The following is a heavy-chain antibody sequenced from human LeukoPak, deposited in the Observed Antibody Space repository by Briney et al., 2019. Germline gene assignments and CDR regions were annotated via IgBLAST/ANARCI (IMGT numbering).Heavy chain of an antibody. Sequence: PGGSLRPSCAASGFTFSSYDMHWVRRATGKGLEWVSSIGTAGDTYYPGSVKGRFTISRENAKNSLYLQMNSLRAGHTAVYYCARVRRGYYYYGMDVWGQGTTVTVSS. CDR3: ARVRRGYYYYGMDV. CDR1: GFTFSSYD. V-gene: IGHV3-13*01. CDR2: IGTAGDT. J-gene: IGHJ6*02.